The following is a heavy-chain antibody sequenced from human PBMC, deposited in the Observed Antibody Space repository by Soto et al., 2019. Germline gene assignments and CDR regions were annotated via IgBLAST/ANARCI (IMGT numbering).Heavy chain of an antibody. Sequence: EVQLWESGGGLVQPGGSLRVSCAASGFTFNTYAMSWVRQAPGKGLEWVSGISDSGGRTYYADSVKGRFTISRDNSKNTLYLQMNSLRAEDTAVYYCAKDFWSGYYFYFHMDVWGKGTTVTV. D-gene: IGHD3-3*01. V-gene: IGHV3-23*01. CDR2: ISDSGGRT. J-gene: IGHJ6*03. CDR3: AKDFWSGYYFYFHMDV. CDR1: GFTFNTYA.